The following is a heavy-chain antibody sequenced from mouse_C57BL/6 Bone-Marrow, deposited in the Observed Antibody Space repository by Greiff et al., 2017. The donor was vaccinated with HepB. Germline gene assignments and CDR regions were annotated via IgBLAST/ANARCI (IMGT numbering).Heavy chain of an antibody. Sequence: EVKLVESGEGLVKPGGSLKLSCAASGFTFSSYAMSWVRQTPEKRLEWVAYISSGGDYIYYADTVKGRFTIARDNARNTLYLQMSSLKSEDTAMEYCTRHYYGGAMDYWGQGTSVTVSS. CDR1: GFTFSSYA. CDR3: TRHYYGGAMDY. V-gene: IGHV5S21*01. D-gene: IGHD1-1*01. CDR2: ISSGGDYI. J-gene: IGHJ4*01.